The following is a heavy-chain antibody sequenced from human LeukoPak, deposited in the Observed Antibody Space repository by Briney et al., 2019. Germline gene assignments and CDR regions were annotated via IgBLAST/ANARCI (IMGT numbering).Heavy chain of an antibody. J-gene: IGHJ4*02. D-gene: IGHD6-19*01. V-gene: IGHV4-38-2*02. CDR3: ARDSSGWYGY. Sequence: SETLSLTCTVSGYSISSGYYWGWIRQPPGKGLEWIGRIYTSGSTNYNPSLKSRVTMSVDTSKNQFSLKLSSVTAADTAVYYCARDSSGWYGYWGQGTLVTVSS. CDR1: GYSISSGYY. CDR2: IYTSGST.